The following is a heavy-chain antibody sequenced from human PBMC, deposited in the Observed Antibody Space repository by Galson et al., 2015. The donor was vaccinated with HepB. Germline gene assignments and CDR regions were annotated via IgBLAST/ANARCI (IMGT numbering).Heavy chain of an antibody. CDR3: ARGRESSSWLSGWQSPLYYYGMDV. J-gene: IGHJ6*02. V-gene: IGHV4-34*01. CDR2: INHSGST. Sequence: LSLTCAVYGGSFSGYYWSWIRQPPGKGLEWVGEINHSGSTNYNPSLKSRVTISVDTSKNQFSLKLSSVTAADTAVYYCARGRESSSWLSGWQSPLYYYGMDVWGQGTTVTVSS. CDR1: GGSFSGYY. D-gene: IGHD6-13*01.